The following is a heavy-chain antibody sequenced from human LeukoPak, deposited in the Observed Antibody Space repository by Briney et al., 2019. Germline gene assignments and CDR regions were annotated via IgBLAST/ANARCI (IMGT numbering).Heavy chain of an antibody. D-gene: IGHD1-26*01. Sequence: GGSLTLSCVASGFTFSSYWMSWVRQAPGKGLEWVANIKQDGSEKYYVDSVKGRFTISRDNAKNSLYLQMNSLRAEDTAVYYCARLTGSYYPYWGQGTLVTVSS. J-gene: IGHJ4*02. CDR3: ARLTGSYYPY. CDR1: GFTFSSYW. V-gene: IGHV3-7*05. CDR2: IKQDGSEK.